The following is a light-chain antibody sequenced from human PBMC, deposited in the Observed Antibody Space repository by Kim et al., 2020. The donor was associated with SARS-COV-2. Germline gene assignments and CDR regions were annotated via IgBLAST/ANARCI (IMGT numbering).Light chain of an antibody. J-gene: IGLJ2*01. CDR1: KLGDKY. CDR3: QAWDSSTVV. Sequence: VTPGQTASITCSGDKLGDKYACWYQQKPGQSPVLVIYQHNKRPSGIPERFSGSNSGNTATLTISGTQAMDEADYYCQAWDSSTVVFGGGTQLTVL. V-gene: IGLV3-1*01. CDR2: QHN.